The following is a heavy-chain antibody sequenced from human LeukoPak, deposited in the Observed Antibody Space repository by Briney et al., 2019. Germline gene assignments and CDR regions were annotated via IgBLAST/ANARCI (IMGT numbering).Heavy chain of an antibody. D-gene: IGHD6-13*01. Sequence: GGSLRLSCAASGLTFTSYAMGWVRQAPGKGLEWVSTISSSGESTYYAYSVKGRFTISRDNSKNTLYLQMSSLRAEDTAVYYCAKGGSSWSRFDYWGQGTLVTVSS. CDR3: AKGGSSWSRFDY. CDR1: GLTFTSYA. CDR2: ISSSGEST. J-gene: IGHJ4*02. V-gene: IGHV3-23*01.